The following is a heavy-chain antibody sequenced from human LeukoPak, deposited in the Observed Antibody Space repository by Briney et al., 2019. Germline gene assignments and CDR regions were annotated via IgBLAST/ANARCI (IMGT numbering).Heavy chain of an antibody. CDR3: ARSYRAHQTFHSYHYFDY. J-gene: IGHJ4*02. CDR2: INQNGST. Sequence: SETLSLTCAVYGGSSSNYYWNWIRQSPGQGLEWIGEINQNGSTKYNPSLKSRVTISGDTSKNQFSLRLNSVTAADTAVYFRARSYRAHQTFHSYHYFDYWGQGTLVTVSS. D-gene: IGHD5-18*01. CDR1: GGSSSNYY. V-gene: IGHV4-34*01.